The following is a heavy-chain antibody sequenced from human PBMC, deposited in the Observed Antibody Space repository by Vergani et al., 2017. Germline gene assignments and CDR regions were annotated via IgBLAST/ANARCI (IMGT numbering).Heavy chain of an antibody. CDR2: IYTSGST. CDR3: ARVSSGWYSYFDY. CDR1: GGSISSGSYY. D-gene: IGHD6-19*01. V-gene: IGHV4-61*02. J-gene: IGHJ4*02. Sequence: QVQLPESGPGLVKPSQTLSLTCTVSGGSISSGSYYWSWIRQPAGKGLEWIGRIYTSGSTNYNPSLKSRVTISVDTSKNQFSLKLSSVTAADTAVYYCARVSSGWYSYFDYWGQGTLVTVSS.